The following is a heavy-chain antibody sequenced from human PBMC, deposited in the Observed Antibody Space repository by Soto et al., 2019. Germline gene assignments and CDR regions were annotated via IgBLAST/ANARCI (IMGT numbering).Heavy chain of an antibody. CDR2: ISYDGSKR. CDR3: ARDNNGDY. V-gene: IGHV3-30-3*01. D-gene: IGHD2-8*01. J-gene: IGHJ4*02. Sequence: QVQLVESGGGVVQPGRSLRLSCAASGFSFSNYAMHWVRQAPGKGLEWVAVISYDGSKRDYADSVKGRFTISRDDSQNTLFLQMNSVRPEDTAVYYCARDNNGDYWGQGTLVTVSS. CDR1: GFSFSNYA.